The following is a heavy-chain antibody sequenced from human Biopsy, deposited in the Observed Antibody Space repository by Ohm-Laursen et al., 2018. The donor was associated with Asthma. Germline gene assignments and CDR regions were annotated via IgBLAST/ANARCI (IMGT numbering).Heavy chain of an antibody. CDR2: IKTNGRGA. Sequence: GFLRLSCTASGFTFGNFAVSWARQAPGKGLEWVSTIKTNGRGADYPNPAKGRFTISRDDSKNTLYLQMSSLRAEDTAVYYCARTFHFWSPYHAEHYQLWGQGTLVTVSS. CDR3: ARTFHFWSPYHAEHYQL. V-gene: IGHV3-23*01. D-gene: IGHD3-3*02. J-gene: IGHJ1*01. CDR1: GFTFGNFA.